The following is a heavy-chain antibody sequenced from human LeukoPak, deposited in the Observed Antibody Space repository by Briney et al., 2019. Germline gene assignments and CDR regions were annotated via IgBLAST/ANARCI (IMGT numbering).Heavy chain of an antibody. J-gene: IGHJ4*02. Sequence: GASVKVSCKASGYTFTSYYMHWVRQAPGQGLEWMGIISPSGGSTSYAQKFQGRVTMTRDTSTSTVYMELSSLRSDDTAVYYCARGDIAFATFDYWGRGTHPTVSS. D-gene: IGHD3-3*02. CDR1: GYTFTSYY. CDR2: ISPSGGST. V-gene: IGHV1-46*01. CDR3: ARGDIAFATFDY.